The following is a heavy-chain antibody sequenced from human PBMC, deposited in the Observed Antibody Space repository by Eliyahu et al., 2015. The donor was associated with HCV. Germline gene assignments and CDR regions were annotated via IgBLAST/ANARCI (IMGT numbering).Heavy chain of an antibody. CDR3: VSQAVAVDY. V-gene: IGHV5-10-1*03. CDR2: IDPVDSYT. D-gene: IGHD6-19*01. J-gene: IGHJ4*02. CDR1: GYSFSNYW. Sequence: EVQLVQSGAEVKKPGESLRISCKGSGYSFSNYWINWVRQMPGKGLEWMGRIDPVDSYTNYSPSFQGHVTISADKSISTAYLQWSSLQASDTAMYYCVSQAVAVDYWGQGTLVTVSS.